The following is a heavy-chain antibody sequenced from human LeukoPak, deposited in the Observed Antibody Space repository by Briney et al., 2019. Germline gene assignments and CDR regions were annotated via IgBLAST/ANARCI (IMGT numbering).Heavy chain of an antibody. CDR1: GFTVSSNY. CDR2: IYSGGST. CDR3: ARVENYGA. J-gene: IGHJ3*01. Sequence: VGSLRLSCAVSGFTVSSNYMSWVRQAPGKGLEWVSLIYSGGSTYYADSVKGRFTISRDNSKNTLYLQMNSLRAEDTAVYYCARVENYGAWGQGTMVTVSS. D-gene: IGHD3-10*01. V-gene: IGHV3-53*01.